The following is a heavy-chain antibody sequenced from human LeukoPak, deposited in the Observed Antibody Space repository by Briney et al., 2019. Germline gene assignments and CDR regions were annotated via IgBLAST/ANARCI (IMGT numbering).Heavy chain of an antibody. D-gene: IGHD6-13*01. CDR2: ISGSGGST. V-gene: IGHV3-23*01. CDR1: GFTFSSYA. CDR3: ARAGGYTDSDFDY. J-gene: IGHJ4*02. Sequence: QPGGSLRLSCAASGFTFSSYAMSWVRQAPGKGLEWVSAISGSGGSTYYADSVKGRFAISRDNAKNTLYLQMNSLRAEDTAVHYCARAGGYTDSDFDYWGQGTLVTVSS.